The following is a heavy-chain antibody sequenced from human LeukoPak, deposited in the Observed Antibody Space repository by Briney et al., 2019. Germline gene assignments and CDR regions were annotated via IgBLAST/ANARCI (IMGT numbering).Heavy chain of an antibody. CDR3: ARDNPPDY. J-gene: IGHJ4*02. CDR2: IKQDGSEK. Sequence: GGSLRLSCVASGFTFSSSWMSWVRQAPEKGLEWVANIKQDGSEKSYVESVRGRFTISRDNAKNSLYLQLNSLRAEDTALYYCARDNPPDYWGQGTLVTVSS. V-gene: IGHV3-7*03. CDR1: GFTFSSSW.